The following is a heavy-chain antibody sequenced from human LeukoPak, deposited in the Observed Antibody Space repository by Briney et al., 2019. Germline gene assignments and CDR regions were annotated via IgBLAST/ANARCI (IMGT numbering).Heavy chain of an antibody. V-gene: IGHV4-31*03. Sequence: SETLSLTCTVSGGSISSGGYYWSWIRQHPGKGLEWIGYIYYSGSTYYNPSLKSRVTISVDTSKNQFSLKLSSVTAADTAVYYCARVTYYYDSSGPMRFDPWGQGTLVTVSS. J-gene: IGHJ5*02. CDR3: ARVTYYYDSSGPMRFDP. CDR1: GGSISSGGYY. D-gene: IGHD3-22*01. CDR2: IYYSGST.